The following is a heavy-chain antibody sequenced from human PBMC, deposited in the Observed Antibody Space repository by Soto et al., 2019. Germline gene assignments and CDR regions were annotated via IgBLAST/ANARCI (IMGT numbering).Heavy chain of an antibody. CDR3: ARGVIPTHDIVVVPAARGGWFDP. Sequence: PSETLSLTCTVSGGSISSYYWSWIRQPPGKGLEWIGYIYYSGSTNYNPSLKSRVTISVDTSKNQFSLKLSSVTAADTAVYYCARGVIPTHDIVVVPAARGGWFDPWGQGTLVTVSS. D-gene: IGHD2-2*01. CDR2: IYYSGST. V-gene: IGHV4-59*01. CDR1: GGSISSYY. J-gene: IGHJ5*02.